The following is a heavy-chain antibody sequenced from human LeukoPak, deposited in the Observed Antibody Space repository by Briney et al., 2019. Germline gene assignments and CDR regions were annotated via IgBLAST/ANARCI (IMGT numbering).Heavy chain of an antibody. CDR1: GSSISSSSYY. J-gene: IGHJ4*02. CDR2: IYYNGGT. CDR3: ARDGNAL. Sequence: SETLSLTCTVSGSSISSSSYYWGWIRQPPGKGLEWIGNIYYNGGTYYNPSLKSRVTISIDTSKNQFSLKLRSVTAADTAVYYCARDGNALWGQGTLVTVSS. D-gene: IGHD1-1*01. V-gene: IGHV4-39*07.